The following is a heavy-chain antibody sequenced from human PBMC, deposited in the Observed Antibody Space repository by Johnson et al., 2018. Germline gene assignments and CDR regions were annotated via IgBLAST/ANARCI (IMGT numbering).Heavy chain of an antibody. Sequence: QVQLVESGGGVVQPGRSLRLSCAVSGFTFSNYGMHWVRQAPGKGLEWVAVISYDVSNKYYADSVKGRFTMSRDNSKNTLYLQMNSLRAEDTAVYYCASCGGDCYGAEYFQHWGQGTLVTVSS. V-gene: IGHV3-30*03. J-gene: IGHJ1*01. CDR2: ISYDVSNK. D-gene: IGHD2-21*02. CDR3: ASCGGDCYGAEYFQH. CDR1: GFTFSNYG.